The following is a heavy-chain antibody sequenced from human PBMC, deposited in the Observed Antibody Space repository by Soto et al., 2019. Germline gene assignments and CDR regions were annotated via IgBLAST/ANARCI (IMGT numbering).Heavy chain of an antibody. D-gene: IGHD2-15*01. J-gene: IGHJ5*02. Sequence: QAQLVQSGAEVKKPGASVKVSCKASGYTFTSYGISWVRQAPGQGLEWMGWISPNNGNTNYAQKLQGRVTMTTDTSTSTAYMELRSLRSDDTAVYYCARGGLGYCSGGSCPYNWFDPWGQGSLVTVSS. V-gene: IGHV1-18*01. CDR3: ARGGLGYCSGGSCPYNWFDP. CDR1: GYTFTSYG. CDR2: ISPNNGNT.